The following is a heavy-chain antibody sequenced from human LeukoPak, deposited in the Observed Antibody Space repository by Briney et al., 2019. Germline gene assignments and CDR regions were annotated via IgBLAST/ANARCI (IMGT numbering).Heavy chain of an antibody. CDR2: IRGKAYGGTT. CDR3: TRNGGPGGSHFDY. V-gene: IGHV3-49*03. Sequence: GGSLRLSCAASGFTLGDYAMSWFRQAPGKGLEGVSHIRGKAYGGTTEYAASVKGRFSISRDDSNIIAYLQMNGLKIEDTGVYYCTRNGGPGGSHFDYWGQGTLVTVSS. J-gene: IGHJ4*02. D-gene: IGHD4-23*01. CDR1: GFTLGDYA.